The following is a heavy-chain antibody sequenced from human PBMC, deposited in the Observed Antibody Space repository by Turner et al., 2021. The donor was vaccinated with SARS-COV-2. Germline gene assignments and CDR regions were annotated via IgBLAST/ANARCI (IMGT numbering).Heavy chain of an antibody. CDR3: AKADRVMIVVVITLFDY. D-gene: IGHD3-22*01. J-gene: IGHJ4*02. V-gene: IGHV3-23*01. CDR2: IRGSGGST. CDR1: GFTFSSYA. Sequence: EVQLLESGGGLVQPGGSLRLSCAASGFTFSSYAMSWVRQAPGKGLEWVLAIRGSGGSTYYADSVKGRFTISRDNSKNTLYLQMNSLRAEDTAVYYCAKADRVMIVVVITLFDYWGQGTLVTVSS.